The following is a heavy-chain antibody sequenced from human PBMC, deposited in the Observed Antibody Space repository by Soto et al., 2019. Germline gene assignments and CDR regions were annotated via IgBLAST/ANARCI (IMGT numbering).Heavy chain of an antibody. V-gene: IGHV4-39*01. Sequence: PSETLSLTCTVSGGSISSSSYYWGWIRQPPGKGLEWIGSIYYSGSTYYNPSLKSRVTISVDTSKNQFSLKLSSVTAADTAVYYCARHNLGYCSGGSCSLLLSYFDYWGQGTLVIVSS. D-gene: IGHD2-15*01. CDR3: ARHNLGYCSGGSCSLLLSYFDY. CDR2: IYYSGST. J-gene: IGHJ4*02. CDR1: GGSISSSSYY.